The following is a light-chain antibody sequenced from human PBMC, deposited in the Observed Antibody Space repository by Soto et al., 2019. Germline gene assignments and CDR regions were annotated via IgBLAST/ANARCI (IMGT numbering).Light chain of an antibody. J-gene: IGKJ1*01. CDR2: SAS. CDR3: LQHKSYPRT. Sequence: DLQLPPSPAVLSASVKNGVPIPCRASQALSNYLAWYQQKPGKAPDLLIYSASTLQSGVPSRFSGSGYETELSLTISSLQPEDFATYYCLQHKSYPRTFGQGTKVDIK. V-gene: IGKV1-9*01. CDR1: QALSNY.